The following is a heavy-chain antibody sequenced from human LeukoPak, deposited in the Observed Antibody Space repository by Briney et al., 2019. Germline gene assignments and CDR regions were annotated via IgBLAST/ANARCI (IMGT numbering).Heavy chain of an antibody. CDR2: ISGSGGST. J-gene: IGHJ4*02. Sequence: GGSLRLSCAASGFTFSSYAMSRVRQAPGKGLEWVSAISGSGGSTYYADSVKGRFTISRDNSKNTLYLQMNSLRAEDTAVYYCAKGRSVAGMFDYWGQGTLVTVPS. D-gene: IGHD6-19*01. CDR1: GFTFSSYA. V-gene: IGHV3-23*01. CDR3: AKGRSVAGMFDY.